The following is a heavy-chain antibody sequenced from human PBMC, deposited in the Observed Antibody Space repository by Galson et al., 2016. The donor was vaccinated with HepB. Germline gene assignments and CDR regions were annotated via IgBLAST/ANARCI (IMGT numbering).Heavy chain of an antibody. J-gene: IGHJ3*02. CDR3: AHSPTAVSDNFDAFDI. CDR1: GFSLATDGVG. D-gene: IGHD6-19*01. CDR2: IYWDDDK. Sequence: PALVKPTQTLTLTCTVSGFSLATDGVGVGWIRQPTGKALEWLALIYWDDDKRFSPSQNNRLTIAKDTSKNQVVLTMANMDPVDTGTYYCAHSPTAVSDNFDAFDIWGQGTMVTVSS. V-gene: IGHV2-5*02.